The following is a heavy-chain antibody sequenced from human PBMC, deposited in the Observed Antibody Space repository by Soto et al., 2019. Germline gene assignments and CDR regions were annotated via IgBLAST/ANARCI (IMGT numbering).Heavy chain of an antibody. Sequence: SVKVSFKASGGTFSSYAISWVRQAPGQGLEWMGGIIPIFGTANYAQKFQGRVTITADKSTSTAYMELSSLRSEDTAVYYCASYSDGGFDYWGQGTLVTVSS. CDR3: ASYSDGGFDY. J-gene: IGHJ4*02. D-gene: IGHD2-15*01. V-gene: IGHV1-69*06. CDR1: GGTFSSYA. CDR2: IIPIFGTA.